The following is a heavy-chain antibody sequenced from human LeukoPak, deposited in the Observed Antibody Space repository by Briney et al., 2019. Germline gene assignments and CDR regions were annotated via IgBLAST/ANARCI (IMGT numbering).Heavy chain of an antibody. J-gene: IGHJ5*02. V-gene: IGHV4-59*11. D-gene: IGHD3-22*01. CDR2: ISDSGST. CDR3: ARGGRDSSGYYFRFYWFDP. CDR1: GGSLSTHH. Sequence: PSETLSLTCVVSGGSLSTHHWSWIRQSPGRGLEWIGYISDSGSTNYNPSLKSRVTISVDTSKNQFSLKLSSVTAADTAVYYCARGGRDSSGYYFRFYWFDPWGQGTLVTVSS.